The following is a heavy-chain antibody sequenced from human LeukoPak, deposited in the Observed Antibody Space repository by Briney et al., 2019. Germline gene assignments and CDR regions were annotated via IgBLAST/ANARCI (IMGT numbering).Heavy chain of an antibody. D-gene: IGHD6-13*01. CDR3: ARVHSSSWPSFDQ. CDR2: INGDGSTT. J-gene: IGHJ4*02. Sequence: GGSLRLSCAASGFTLSGYWMHWVRQPPGKGLVWVSRINGDGSTTSYADSVKGRFTISRDNAKNALYLQMNSLRAEDTAIYYCARVHSSSWPSFDQWGQGTLVTVSS. CDR1: GFTLSGYW. V-gene: IGHV3-74*01.